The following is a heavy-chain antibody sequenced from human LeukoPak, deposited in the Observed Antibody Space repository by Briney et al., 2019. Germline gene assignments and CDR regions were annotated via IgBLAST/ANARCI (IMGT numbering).Heavy chain of an antibody. Sequence: GGSLRLSCAASGFTFSSYSMNWVRQAPGKGLEWVSHISSSTSTIYYADSVKGRFTISRDNAKNSLYLQMNSLRDEDTAVYYCARDRLRLYSMDVWGQGTTVTVSS. J-gene: IGHJ6*02. CDR3: ARDRLRLYSMDV. CDR2: ISSSTSTI. CDR1: GFTFSSYS. V-gene: IGHV3-48*02. D-gene: IGHD2-21*01.